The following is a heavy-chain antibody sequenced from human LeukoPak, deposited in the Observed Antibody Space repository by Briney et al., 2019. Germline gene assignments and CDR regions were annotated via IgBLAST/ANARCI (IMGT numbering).Heavy chain of an antibody. CDR3: AKDSEYCDFWSGSRYFDY. V-gene: IGHV3-23*01. Sequence: GGSLRLSCAASGFTFSSYAMSWVRQAPGKGLEWVSAISGSGGSTYYADSVKGRFTISRDNSKNTLYLQMNSLRAEDTAVYYCAKDSEYCDFWSGSRYFDYWGQGTLVTVSS. D-gene: IGHD3-3*01. CDR2: ISGSGGST. J-gene: IGHJ4*02. CDR1: GFTFSSYA.